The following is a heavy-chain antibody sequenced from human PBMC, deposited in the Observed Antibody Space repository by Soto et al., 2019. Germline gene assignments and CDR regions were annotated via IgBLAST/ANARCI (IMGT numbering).Heavy chain of an antibody. Sequence: QVQLVESGGGVVQPGRSLRLSCAASGFTFSSYAMHWVRQAPGKGLEWVAVISYDGSNKYYADSVKGRFTISRDNSKNTLYLRMNSLRAEDTAVYYCARENAVAGFDYWGQGTLVTVSS. CDR2: ISYDGSNK. CDR1: GFTFSSYA. D-gene: IGHD6-19*01. V-gene: IGHV3-30-3*01. J-gene: IGHJ4*02. CDR3: ARENAVAGFDY.